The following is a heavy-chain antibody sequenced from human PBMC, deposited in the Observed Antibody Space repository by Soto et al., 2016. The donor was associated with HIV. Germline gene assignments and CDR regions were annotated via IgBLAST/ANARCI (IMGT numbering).Heavy chain of an antibody. Sequence: QVQLVQSGAEVKKPGSSVKVSCKASGGTFSSYAISWVRQAPGQGLEWMEKIIPVLGIANYAQNFQGRVTITADDSTSTAYMELSSLRSEDTAVYYCARGPEGSYYYYYMDVWGKGTTVTVSS. J-gene: IGHJ6*03. CDR2: IIPVLGIA. CDR1: GGTFSSYA. CDR3: ARGPEGSYYYYYMDV. V-gene: IGHV1-69*13.